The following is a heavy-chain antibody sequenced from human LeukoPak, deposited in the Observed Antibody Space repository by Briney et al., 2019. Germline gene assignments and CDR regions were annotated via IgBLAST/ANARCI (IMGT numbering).Heavy chain of an antibody. D-gene: IGHD3-10*01. CDR1: GFTLSSYA. CDR2: ISGSGDNT. CDR3: AKDSPYGSGKRPLDY. V-gene: IGHV3-23*01. Sequence: GGSLRLSCAASGFTLSSYAMSWVRQVPGKGLEWVSVISGSGDNTYYADSVKGRFTISRDNSKNTLYLQMNSLRAEDTAVYYCAKDSPYGSGKRPLDYWGQGTLVTVSP. J-gene: IGHJ4*02.